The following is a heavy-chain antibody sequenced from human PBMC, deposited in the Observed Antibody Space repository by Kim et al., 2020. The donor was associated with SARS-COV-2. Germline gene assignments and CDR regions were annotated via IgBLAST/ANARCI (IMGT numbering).Heavy chain of an antibody. CDR2: ISGSGGST. Sequence: GGSLRLSCAASGFTFSSYAMNWVRQAPGKGLEWVSAISGSGGSTYYADSVKGRFTISRDNSKNTLYLQMNSLRAEDTAVYYCAKEDRIREVTMFGVGPSPDWFVPWGQGNLVTVSS. V-gene: IGHV3-23*01. D-gene: IGHD3-3*01. CDR1: GFTFSSYA. CDR3: AKEDRIREVTMFGVGPSPDWFVP. J-gene: IGHJ5*02.